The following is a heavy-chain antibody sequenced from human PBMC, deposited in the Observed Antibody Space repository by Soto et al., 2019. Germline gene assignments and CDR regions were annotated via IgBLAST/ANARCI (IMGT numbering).Heavy chain of an antibody. CDR2: ISRSGGTV. J-gene: IGHJ4*02. V-gene: IGHV3-9*01. Sequence: EVQVVESGGGSVQPGRSLRLSCAASGFSFEDYGMHCVRQAPGKGLEWVSGISRSGGTVGYADSVKGRFTISRDNAKNALHLQMDSLRAEDTALYFCAKDYYDSSGHSPFDFWGQGTLVTVSS. CDR1: GFSFEDYG. D-gene: IGHD3-22*01. CDR3: AKDYYDSSGHSPFDF.